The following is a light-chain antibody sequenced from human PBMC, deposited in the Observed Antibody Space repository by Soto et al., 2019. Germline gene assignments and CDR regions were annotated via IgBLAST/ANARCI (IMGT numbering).Light chain of an antibody. CDR2: GAY. CDR1: QSVSSN. J-gene: IGKJ1*01. CDR3: QQYNNWPRT. V-gene: IGKV3-15*01. Sequence: EVVMIQSPATLSVSPGERATLSCRASQSVSSNLAWYQQKPGQAPRLLIFGAYTRATGIPARFSGSGSGTDFTLTISSLQSEDFAVYYCQQYNNWPRTFGQGTKVEIK.